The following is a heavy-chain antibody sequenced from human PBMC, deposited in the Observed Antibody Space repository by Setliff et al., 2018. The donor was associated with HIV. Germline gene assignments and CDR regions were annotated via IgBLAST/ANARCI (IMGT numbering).Heavy chain of an antibody. CDR1: GDSIGTYY. D-gene: IGHD1-26*01. Sequence: LSLTCSVSGDSIGTYYWNWIRQTPGKRLEWIGFFYYSGNTRYNPSLKSRVTISLDTSKNRFSLQLTSVTAADTAVYYCARHRDGGTYPLDYWGQGTLVTVSS. CDR2: FYYSGNT. CDR3: ARHRDGGTYPLDY. V-gene: IGHV4-59*08. J-gene: IGHJ4*02.